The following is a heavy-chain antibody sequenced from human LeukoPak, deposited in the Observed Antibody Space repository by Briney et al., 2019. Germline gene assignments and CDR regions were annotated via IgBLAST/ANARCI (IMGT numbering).Heavy chain of an antibody. V-gene: IGHV1-18*01. D-gene: IGHD2-15*01. CDR1: GYTFVSYG. CDR2: ISAYNGNT. CDR3: ARGELNVVLAYYFYYYMDV. J-gene: IGHJ6*03. Sequence: GASVKVSCKASGYTFVSYGIIWVRQAPGQGLEWMGWISAYNGNTNYAQKVQGRVTMTTDTATSTAYMELRSLRSDDTAVYYCARGELNVVLAYYFYYYMDVWRKGTTVTVSS.